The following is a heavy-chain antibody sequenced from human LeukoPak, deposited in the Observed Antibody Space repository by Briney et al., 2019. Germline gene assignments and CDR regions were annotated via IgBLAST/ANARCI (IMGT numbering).Heavy chain of an antibody. D-gene: IGHD3-22*01. CDR1: GYTFTGYY. V-gene: IGHV1-2*06. Sequence: ASVKVSCKXSGYTFTGYYMHWVRQSPGQGLEWMGRINPNSGGTDYAQKFQGRVTMTRDTSISTAYMELSRLRSDDTAVYYCARDYDSSGYYYFNWGQGTLVTVSS. J-gene: IGHJ4*02. CDR3: ARDYDSSGYYYFN. CDR2: INPNSGGT.